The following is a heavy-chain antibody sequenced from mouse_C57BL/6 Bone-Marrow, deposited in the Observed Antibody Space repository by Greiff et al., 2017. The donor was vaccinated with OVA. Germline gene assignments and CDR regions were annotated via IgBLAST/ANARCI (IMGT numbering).Heavy chain of an antibody. D-gene: IGHD3-2*02. CDR3: TTRSSGYPAWFAY. Sequence: DVHLVESGAELVRPGASVKLSCTASGFNIKDDYMHWVKQRPEQGLEWIGWIDPENGDTEYASKFQGKATITADTSSNTAYLQLSSLTSEDTAVYYCTTRSSGYPAWFAYWGQGTLVTVSA. V-gene: IGHV14-4*01. CDR2: IDPENGDT. CDR1: GFNIKDDY. J-gene: IGHJ3*01.